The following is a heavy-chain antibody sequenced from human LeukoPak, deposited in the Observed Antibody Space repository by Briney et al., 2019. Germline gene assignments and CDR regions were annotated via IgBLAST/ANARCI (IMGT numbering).Heavy chain of an antibody. CDR3: ASGVYDSSGYRAGDEY. J-gene: IGHJ4*02. V-gene: IGHV3-30*07. Sequence: GGSLRLSCAASGYTFSSFAMSWVRQAPGKGLEWVALMSYDGRNYYWADSVKGRFTISRDNAKNSLWLQMNSLRAEDTAVYYCASGVYDSSGYRAGDEYWGQGTLVTVSS. D-gene: IGHD3-22*01. CDR2: MSYDGRNY. CDR1: GYTFSSFA.